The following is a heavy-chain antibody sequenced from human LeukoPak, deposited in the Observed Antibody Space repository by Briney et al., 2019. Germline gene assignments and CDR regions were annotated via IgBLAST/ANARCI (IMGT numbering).Heavy chain of an antibody. CDR3: ARWDSGSWSDY. CDR1: GYSFTSYL. J-gene: IGHJ4*02. V-gene: IGHV5-51*01. Sequence: GESLKISCKGSGYSFTSYLIGWVRQMPGKGLEWMGIIYPGDSDTRYSPSFQGQVTISADKSISTAYLQRSSLKASDPAMYHCARWDSGSWSDYWGQGTLVTVSS. D-gene: IGHD6-13*01. CDR2: IYPGDSDT.